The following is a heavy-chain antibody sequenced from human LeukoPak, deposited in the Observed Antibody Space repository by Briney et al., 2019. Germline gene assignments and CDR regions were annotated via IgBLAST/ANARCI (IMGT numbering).Heavy chain of an antibody. V-gene: IGHV3-23*01. J-gene: IGHJ4*02. CDR3: AKGDTTWELPHDY. D-gene: IGHD1-26*01. Sequence: GGSLRLSCAASGFTFSSYAMNWVRQAPGKGLEWVSAISGSGGSTYYADSVKGRFTISRDNSKNTLYLQMNSLRPEDTAVYYCAKGDTTWELPHDYWGQGTLVTVSS. CDR2: ISGSGGST. CDR1: GFTFSSYA.